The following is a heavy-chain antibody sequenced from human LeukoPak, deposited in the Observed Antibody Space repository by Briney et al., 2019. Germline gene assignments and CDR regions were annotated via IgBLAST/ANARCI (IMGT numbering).Heavy chain of an antibody. J-gene: IGHJ4*02. V-gene: IGHV3-23*01. CDR2: ISGSGGST. Sequence: GGSLGLSCAASGFTFSSYAMSWVRQAPGKGLEWVSAISGSGGSTYYADSVKGRFTISRDNSKNTLYLQMNSLRAEDTAVYYCAKMTLVYYGSGSYEDYWGQGTLVTVSS. CDR1: GFTFSSYA. CDR3: AKMTLVYYGSGSYEDY. D-gene: IGHD3-10*01.